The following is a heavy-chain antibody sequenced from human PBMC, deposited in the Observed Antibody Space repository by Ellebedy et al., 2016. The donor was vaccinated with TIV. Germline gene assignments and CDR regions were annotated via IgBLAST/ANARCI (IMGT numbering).Heavy chain of an antibody. Sequence: GESLKISCAGSGFTFSDYYMSWVRQPPEKGLEWVSYITSNGSTIYYAASVKGRFTVARDNAKNSLYLQMNSLRGDDTAVYYCGRAREPGYFAYYYYGMDVWGQGTTVTVSS. CDR1: GFTFSDYY. V-gene: IGHV3-11*01. CDR2: ITSNGSTI. CDR3: GRAREPGYFAYYYYGMDV. D-gene: IGHD3-9*01. J-gene: IGHJ6*02.